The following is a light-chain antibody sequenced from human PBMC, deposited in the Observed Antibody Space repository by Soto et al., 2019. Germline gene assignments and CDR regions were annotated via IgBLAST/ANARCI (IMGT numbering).Light chain of an antibody. CDR3: QHYNSYSEA. Sequence: IQMTDYPATLSGSVGDRVTITCRASQTISSWLAWYQQKKGEAPKLMIYKASTLKSGVPSRFSGSGYGTEFNLTISSLQPDDFATYYCQHYNSYSEAFGQGTKVDIK. CDR2: KAS. V-gene: IGKV1-5*03. J-gene: IGKJ1*01. CDR1: QTISSW.